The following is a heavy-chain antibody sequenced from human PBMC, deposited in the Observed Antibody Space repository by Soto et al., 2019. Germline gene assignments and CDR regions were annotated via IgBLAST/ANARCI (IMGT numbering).Heavy chain of an antibody. CDR3: ARSCGSGGSCYSDYYYYYGMDV. J-gene: IGHJ6*02. D-gene: IGHD2-15*01. CDR1: GGSISSSSYY. CDR2: IYYSGST. Sequence: SETLSLTCTVSGGSISSSSYYWGWIRQPPGKGLEWIGSIYYSGSTYYNPSLKSRVTISVDTSKNQFSLKLSSVTAADTAVYYCARSCGSGGSCYSDYYYYYGMDVWGQGTTVTVSS. V-gene: IGHV4-39*01.